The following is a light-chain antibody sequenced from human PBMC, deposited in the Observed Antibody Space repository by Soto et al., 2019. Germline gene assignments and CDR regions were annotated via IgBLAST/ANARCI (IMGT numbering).Light chain of an antibody. CDR1: SCDVGGYNY. CDR3: SSYTSSSTVV. J-gene: IGLJ2*01. V-gene: IGLV2-14*01. Sequence: QSALTQPASVSGSPGQSITISCTGTSCDVGGYNYVSWYQQHPGKAPKLMISEVSNRPSGVSNRFSGSKSGNTASLTISGLQAEDEADYYCSSYTSSSTVVFGGGTKLTVL. CDR2: EVS.